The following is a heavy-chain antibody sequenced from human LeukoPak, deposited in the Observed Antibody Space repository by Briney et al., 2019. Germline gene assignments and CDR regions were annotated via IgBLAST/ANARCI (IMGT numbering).Heavy chain of an antibody. Sequence: GGSLRLSCAASGFTFSSYSMTWVRQAPGKGLEWVSSISSSSYIYYADSVKGRFTISRDNAKNSLYLQMNSLRAEDTAVYYCARANGDYFLDYWGQGTLVTVSS. V-gene: IGHV3-21*01. J-gene: IGHJ4*02. CDR3: ARANGDYFLDY. CDR2: ISSSSYI. CDR1: GFTFSSYS. D-gene: IGHD4-17*01.